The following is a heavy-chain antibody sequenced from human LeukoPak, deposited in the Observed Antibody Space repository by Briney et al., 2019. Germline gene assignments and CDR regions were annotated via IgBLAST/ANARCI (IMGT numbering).Heavy chain of an antibody. CDR3: TKGHVDIAMVAFDY. V-gene: IGHV3-30*18. D-gene: IGHD5-18*01. CDR1: GFTFSSYG. J-gene: IGHJ4*02. CDR2: ISYDGSNK. Sequence: GRSLRLSCAASGFTFSSYGMHWVRQAPGKGLEWVAVISYDGSNKYYADSVKGRFTISRDNAKNSLYLQMNSLRAEDTALYYCTKGHVDIAMVAFDYWGQGTLVTVSS.